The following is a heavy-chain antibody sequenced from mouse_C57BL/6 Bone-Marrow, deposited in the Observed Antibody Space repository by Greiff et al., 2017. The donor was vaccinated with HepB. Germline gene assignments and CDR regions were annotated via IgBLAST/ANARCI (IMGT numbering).Heavy chain of an antibody. CDR2: IWGVGST. J-gene: IGHJ3*01. CDR3: ASLNYYGSSSWFAY. Sequence: VQLQESGPGLVAPSQSLSITCTVSGFSLTSSGVDWVRQSPGKGLEWLGVIWGVGSTNYNSALKSRLSISKDNSKSQVVLKMNSLQTDDPAMYYCASLNYYGSSSWFAYWGQGTLVTVSA. D-gene: IGHD1-1*01. CDR1: GFSLTSSG. V-gene: IGHV2-6*01.